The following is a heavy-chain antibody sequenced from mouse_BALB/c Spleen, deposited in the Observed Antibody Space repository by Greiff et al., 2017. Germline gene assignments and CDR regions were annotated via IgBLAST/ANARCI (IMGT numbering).Heavy chain of an antibody. CDR1: GFNIKDTY. J-gene: IGHJ3*01. D-gene: IGHD2-2*01. Sequence: EVQGVESGAELVKPGASVKLSCTASGFNIKDTYMHWVKQRPEQGLEWIGRIDPANGNTKYDPKFQGKATITADTSSNTAYLQLSSLTSEDTAVYYCARSLIYYGYTWFAYWGQGTLVTVSA. V-gene: IGHV14-3*02. CDR3: ARSLIYYGYTWFAY. CDR2: IDPANGNT.